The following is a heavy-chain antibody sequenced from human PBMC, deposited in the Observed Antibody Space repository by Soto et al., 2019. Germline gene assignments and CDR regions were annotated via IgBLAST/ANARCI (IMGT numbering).Heavy chain of an antibody. CDR2: IGSDDGTI. V-gene: IGHV3-11*01. D-gene: IGHD6-13*01. J-gene: IGHJ4*02. CDR1: GFDFGDYY. CDR3: VRPYYSSSWFPFDR. Sequence: QVQLVESGGGLVKPGGSLRLSCTASGFDFGDYYMSWIRQAPGKGLEWVSYIGSDDGTIYYTDSVKGRFTISRDNAKNSLYLQMNSLRVEDTARYYCVRPYYSSSWFPFDRWGQGTLVTVSS.